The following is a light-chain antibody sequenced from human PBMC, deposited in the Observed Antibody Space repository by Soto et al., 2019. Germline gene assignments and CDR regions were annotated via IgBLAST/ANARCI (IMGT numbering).Light chain of an antibody. CDR3: AAWDDSLNVYV. CDR1: ISNIGSNT. V-gene: IGLV1-44*01. CDR2: SYN. Sequence: QSVLTQPPSSSGTPGQRVTISCSGSISNIGSNTVNWYQKLPVTAPKLLIYSYNQRPSGVPDRFSGSKSGTSASLAVSGLQSEDEADYYCAAWDDSLNVYVFGTGTKVTVL. J-gene: IGLJ1*01.